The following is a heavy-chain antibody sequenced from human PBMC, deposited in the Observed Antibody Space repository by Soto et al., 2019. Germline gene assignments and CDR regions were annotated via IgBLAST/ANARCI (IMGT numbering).Heavy chain of an antibody. D-gene: IGHD3-9*01. CDR2: IYHSGST. Sequence: NPSETLSLTCAVSGGSISSGGYSWSWIRQPPGKGLEWIGYIYHSGSTYYNPSLKSRVTISVDRSKNQFSLKLSSVTAADTAVYYCASRIPILTGYNVWGQGTTVTVSS. J-gene: IGHJ6*02. V-gene: IGHV4-30-2*01. CDR3: ASRIPILTGYNV. CDR1: GGSISSGGYS.